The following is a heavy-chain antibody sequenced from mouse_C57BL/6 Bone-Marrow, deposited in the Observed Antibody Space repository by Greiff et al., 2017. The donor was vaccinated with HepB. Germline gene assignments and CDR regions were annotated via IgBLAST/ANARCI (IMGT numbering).Heavy chain of an antibody. D-gene: IGHD5-1-1*01. V-gene: IGHV1-55*01. CDR3: ARGYRGYFDV. CDR2: IYPGSGST. J-gene: IGHJ1*03. Sequence: QVQLQQPGAELVKPGASVKMSCKASGYTFTSYWITWVKQRPGQGLEWIGDIYPGSGSTNYNEKFKSKATLTVDTSSNTAYMQLSSLTSEDSAVYYCARGYRGYFDVWGTGTTVTVSS. CDR1: GYTFTSYW.